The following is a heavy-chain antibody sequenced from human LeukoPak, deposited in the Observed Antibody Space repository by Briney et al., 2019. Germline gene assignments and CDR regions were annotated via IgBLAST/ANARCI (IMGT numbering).Heavy chain of an antibody. CDR2: IDPHSGGT. V-gene: IGHV1-2*02. CDR3: AREYYDSSGRKHGFDI. D-gene: IGHD3-22*01. CDR1: GYTFSDYY. J-gene: IGHJ3*02. Sequence: ASVKVSCKASGYTFSDYYMHWVRQAPGQGLEWMGWIDPHSGGTNYAQKLQGRVTMTRDTSINTACMELSRLRSDDTAVYYCAREYYDSSGRKHGFDIWGQGTMVAVSS.